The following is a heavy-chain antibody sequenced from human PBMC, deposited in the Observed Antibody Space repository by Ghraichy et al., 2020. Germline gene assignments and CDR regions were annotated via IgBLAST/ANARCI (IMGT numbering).Heavy chain of an antibody. D-gene: IGHD3-22*01. J-gene: IGHJ6*02. Sequence: GGSLRLSCAASGFTFSSYSMNWVRQAPGKGLEWVSYISSSSSTIYYAESGKGRFTISRDNAKNSLYLQMNSLRDEDTAVYYGAREGEGGGYYYDSSGYYYGFPYYYYGMDVWGQGTTVTVSS. CDR3: AREGEGGGYYYDSSGYYYGFPYYYYGMDV. CDR2: ISSSSSTI. CDR1: GFTFSSYS. V-gene: IGHV3-48*02.